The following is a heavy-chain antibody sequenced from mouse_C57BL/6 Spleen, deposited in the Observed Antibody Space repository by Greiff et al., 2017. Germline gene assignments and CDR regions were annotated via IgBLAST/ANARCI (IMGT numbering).Heavy chain of an antibody. CDR1: GFTFSDYG. Sequence: EVQLVESGGGLVKPGGSLKLSCAASGFTFSDYGMHWVRQAPEKGLEWVAYISSGSSTIYYADTVKGRFTISRDNAKNTLFLQMTSLRAEDTAMYCCARDAYDGDWYFDVWGTGTTVTVSS. J-gene: IGHJ1*03. CDR3: ARDAYDGDWYFDV. V-gene: IGHV5-17*01. CDR2: ISSGSSTI. D-gene: IGHD2-2*01.